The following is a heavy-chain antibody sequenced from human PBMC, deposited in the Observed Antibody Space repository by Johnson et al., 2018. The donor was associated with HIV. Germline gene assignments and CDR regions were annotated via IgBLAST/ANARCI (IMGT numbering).Heavy chain of an antibody. Sequence: QVHLVESGGGVVQPGRSLRLSCAASGFTFSSYVMHWVRQAPDKGLEWVAVISYDGSNKYYADSVKGRFTISRDNSKNTLHLQMNSLRAEDTAVYYCAKIGDTAMVTGAFDIWGQGTMVTVSS. J-gene: IGHJ3*02. CDR3: AKIGDTAMVTGAFDI. V-gene: IGHV3-30-3*02. CDR2: ISYDGSNK. CDR1: GFTFSSYV. D-gene: IGHD5-18*01.